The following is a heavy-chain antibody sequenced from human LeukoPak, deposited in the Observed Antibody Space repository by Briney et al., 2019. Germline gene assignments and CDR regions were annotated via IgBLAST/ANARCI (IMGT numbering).Heavy chain of an antibody. CDR2: VKQDGSET. CDR1: GFTFSTYW. CDR3: ARDRATY. V-gene: IGHV3-7*01. Sequence: GGSLRLSCAASGFTFSTYWMSWVRQAPGKGLEWVASVKQDGSETYYVDSVKGRFTISRDNAKNSLYLQMYSLRAEDTAVYYCARDRATYWGQGTLVTVSS. J-gene: IGHJ4*02.